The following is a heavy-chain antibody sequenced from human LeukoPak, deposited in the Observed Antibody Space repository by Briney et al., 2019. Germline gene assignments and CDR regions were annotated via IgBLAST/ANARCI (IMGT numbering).Heavy chain of an antibody. D-gene: IGHD6-6*01. J-gene: IGHJ1*01. CDR1: GFTFSSYW. CDR2: IRYDGGNK. Sequence: PGGSLRLSCAASGFTFSSYWMSWVRQAPGKGLEWVAFIRYDGGNKYYADSVKGRFTISRDISKNTLYLQMNSLRAEDTAVYYCAKEGHYSSSAPGYFQHWGQGTLVTVSS. CDR3: AKEGHYSSSAPGYFQH. V-gene: IGHV3-30*02.